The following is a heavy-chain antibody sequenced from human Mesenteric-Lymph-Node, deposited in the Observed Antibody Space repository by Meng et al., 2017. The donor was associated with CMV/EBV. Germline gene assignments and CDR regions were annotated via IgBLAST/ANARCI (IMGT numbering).Heavy chain of an antibody. CDR3: ARDPNIVVVPAAIPGGSYYYYGMDV. V-gene: IGHV1-18*01. D-gene: IGHD2-2*02. CDR1: GYTFSSGG. Sequence: ASVKVSCKASGYTFSSGGITWVRQAPGHGLEWMGWISGYNGNTNYAQKLQGRVTMTTDTSTSTAYMELRSLRSDDTAVYYCARDPNIVVVPAAIPGGSYYYYGMDVWGQGTTVTVSS. CDR2: ISGYNGNT. J-gene: IGHJ6*02.